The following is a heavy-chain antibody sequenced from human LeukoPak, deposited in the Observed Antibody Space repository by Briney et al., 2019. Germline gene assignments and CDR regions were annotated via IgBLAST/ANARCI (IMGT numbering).Heavy chain of an antibody. J-gene: IGHJ4*02. CDR1: GFTFSSYS. CDR3: ARDVAIFGVVTDFDY. Sequence: GGSLRLSCAASGFTFSSYSMNWVRQAPGKGLEWVSSISSSSSYVYYADSVKGRFTISRDNAKNSLYLQMNSLRAEDTAVYYCARDVAIFGVVTDFDYWGQGTLVTVSS. V-gene: IGHV3-21*01. D-gene: IGHD3-3*01. CDR2: ISSSSSYV.